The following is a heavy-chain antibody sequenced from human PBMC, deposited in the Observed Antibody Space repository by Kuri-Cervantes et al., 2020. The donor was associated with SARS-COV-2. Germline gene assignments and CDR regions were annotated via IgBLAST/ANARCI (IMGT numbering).Heavy chain of an antibody. V-gene: IGHV4-59*11. CDR2: IYYSGST. D-gene: IGHD3-22*01. CDR1: GGSISSHY. Sequence: SETLSLTCTVSGGSISSHYWSWIRQLPGKGLEWIGYIYYSGSTNYNPSLKSRVTISVDTSKNQFSLKLSSVTAADTAVYYCARDLGYYDSSGYYYYYMDVWGKGTTVTVSS. CDR3: ARDLGYYDSSGYYYYYMDV. J-gene: IGHJ6*03.